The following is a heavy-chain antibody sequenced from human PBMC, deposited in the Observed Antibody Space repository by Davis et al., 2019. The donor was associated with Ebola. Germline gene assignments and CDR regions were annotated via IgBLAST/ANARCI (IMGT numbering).Heavy chain of an antibody. J-gene: IGHJ4*02. CDR3: ARDAPARYCSSTSCYTLDY. Sequence: PSETLSLTCTVSGGSISSSSYYWSWIRQPAGKGLEWIGRIYTSGSTNYNPSLKSRVTMSVDTSKNQFSLKLSSVTAADTAVYYCARDAPARYCSSTSCYTLDYWGQGTLVTVSS. CDR2: IYTSGST. D-gene: IGHD2-2*02. V-gene: IGHV4-61*02. CDR1: GGSISSSSYY.